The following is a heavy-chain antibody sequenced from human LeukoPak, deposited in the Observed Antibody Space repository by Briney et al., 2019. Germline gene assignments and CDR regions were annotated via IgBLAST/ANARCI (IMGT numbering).Heavy chain of an antibody. CDR1: GYTFTDYY. CDR3: ARVAAAGFAYDKFDP. CDR2: INPSGAST. D-gene: IGHD6-13*01. J-gene: IGHJ5*02. Sequence: VASVKVPCKASGYTFTDYYFHWVRQAPGQGLEWMGIINPSGASTNYAQKFQGRVNMTRDTSTNTVYMELGSLRSGDTAVYYCARVAAAGFAYDKFDPWGQGTLVTVSS. V-gene: IGHV1-46*01.